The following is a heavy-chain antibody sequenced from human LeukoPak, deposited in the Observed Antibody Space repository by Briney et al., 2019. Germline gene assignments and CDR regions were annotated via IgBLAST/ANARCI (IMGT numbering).Heavy chain of an antibody. CDR2: ISGSGGST. D-gene: IGHD6-13*01. CDR1: GFTFSSYV. Sequence: GGSLRLSCAASGFTFSSYVMSWVRQAPGKGLEWVSAISGSGGSTYYADSVKGRFTISRDNSKNTLYLQMNSLRAEDTAVYYCAKDLSGIAAAGKRPQYFQHWGQGTLVTVSS. V-gene: IGHV3-23*01. CDR3: AKDLSGIAAAGKRPQYFQH. J-gene: IGHJ1*01.